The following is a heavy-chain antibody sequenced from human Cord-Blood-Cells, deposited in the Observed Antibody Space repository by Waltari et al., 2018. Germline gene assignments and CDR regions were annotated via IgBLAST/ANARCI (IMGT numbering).Heavy chain of an antibody. CDR1: GGPISICVFY. CDR2: IYYSGST. CDR3: ARGEGGGGDCFDY. D-gene: IGHD2-21*01. V-gene: IGHV4-31*03. J-gene: IGHJ4*02. Sequence: QVQLPESGPGLLKPSQTLSLTFTVPGGPISICVFYCSWFRQHPGKGMAWIGYIYYSGSTYYNPALKSRFTISVDTSKNQFSLKLSSVTAADTAVYYCARGEGGGGDCFDYWGQGTLVTVSS.